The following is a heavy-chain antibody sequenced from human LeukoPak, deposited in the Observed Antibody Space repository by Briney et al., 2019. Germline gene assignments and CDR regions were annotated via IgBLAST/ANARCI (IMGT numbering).Heavy chain of an antibody. Sequence: SETLSLTCTVSGGSMSRYYWSWIRQPPGKGLQWIGYIYYSGSTNYNPSLKSRVTLSVDTSKNQFSLRLSSVTAADTAMYYCARANYGFDAFDIWGQGTMVTVSS. V-gene: IGHV4-59*01. CDR2: IYYSGST. CDR3: ARANYGFDAFDI. CDR1: GGSMSRYY. J-gene: IGHJ3*02. D-gene: IGHD3-3*01.